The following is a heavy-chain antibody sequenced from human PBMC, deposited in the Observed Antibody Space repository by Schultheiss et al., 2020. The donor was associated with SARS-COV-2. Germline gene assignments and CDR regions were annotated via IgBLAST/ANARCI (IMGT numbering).Heavy chain of an antibody. J-gene: IGHJ3*02. CDR2: MNPNSGNT. Sequence: ASVKVSCKASGYTFTSYDINWVRQATGQGLEWMGWMNPNSGNTGYAQKFQGRVTMTRNTSISTAYMELSSLRSEDTAVYYCASSVRWELLTGDDFDIWGQGTMVTVSS. V-gene: IGHV1-8*01. CDR3: ASSVRWELLTGDDFDI. D-gene: IGHD1-26*01. CDR1: GYTFTSYD.